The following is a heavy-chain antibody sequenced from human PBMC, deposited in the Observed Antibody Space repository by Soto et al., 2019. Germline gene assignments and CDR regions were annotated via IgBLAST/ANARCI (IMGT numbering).Heavy chain of an antibody. Sequence: QVQLVQSGAEEKKPGASVKVSCQTSGYTFTHYVIHWLRQAPGHGLEWMGWITAGSGDTRYSPKFQGRVTITRDTSASTAYMELSGLRSEDTALYYCAGDLDFDPDCYFDYWGQGTLVTVSS. J-gene: IGHJ4*02. D-gene: IGHD2-21*02. V-gene: IGHV1-3*05. CDR3: AGDLDFDPDCYFDY. CDR1: GYTFTHYV. CDR2: ITAGSGDT.